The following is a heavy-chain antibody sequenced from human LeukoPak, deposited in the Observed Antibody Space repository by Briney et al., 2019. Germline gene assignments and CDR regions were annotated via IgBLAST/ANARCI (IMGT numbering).Heavy chain of an antibody. V-gene: IGHV3-23*01. CDR1: GVTFSSYA. CDR2: IGGSGGTT. D-gene: IGHD2-15*01. CDR3: AKDPGRSGGRTGHFDY. Sequence: GGSLRLSCAASGVTFSSYAMSWVRQAPGKGLEWVSAIGGSGGTTYYADSVKGRFTISRDNSKNTLYLQMNSLRAEDTAVYYCAKDPGRSGGRTGHFDYWGQGTLVTVSS. J-gene: IGHJ4*02.